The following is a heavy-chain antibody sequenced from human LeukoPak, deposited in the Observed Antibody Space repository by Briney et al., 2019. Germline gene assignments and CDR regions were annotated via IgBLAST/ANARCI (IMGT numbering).Heavy chain of an antibody. CDR1: GFTFSNYA. J-gene: IGHJ4*02. V-gene: IGHV3-48*02. Sequence: GGSLRLSCAASGFTFSNYAMNWVRQAPGKGLEWISYISNSASTIYSAESVKGRFTISRDNAKNSLFLQMNGLRDEDTAVYYCGREVDWAFHIWGQGTLVTVSS. D-gene: IGHD3-9*01. CDR2: ISNSASTI. CDR3: GREVDWAFHI.